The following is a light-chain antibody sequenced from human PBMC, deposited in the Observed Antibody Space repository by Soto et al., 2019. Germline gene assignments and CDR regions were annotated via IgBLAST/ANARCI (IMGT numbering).Light chain of an antibody. Sequence: IQMTQSPSSLSASVGDRVTITCRASQGIRTYLAWYQQKPGKVPKLLIFSASTLQSGVPPRFCGSGSGTDFTLTISSLQPEDVASYYCQKYDSAPWTFGQGTKVEIK. CDR1: QGIRTY. J-gene: IGKJ1*01. CDR3: QKYDSAPWT. CDR2: SAS. V-gene: IGKV1-27*01.